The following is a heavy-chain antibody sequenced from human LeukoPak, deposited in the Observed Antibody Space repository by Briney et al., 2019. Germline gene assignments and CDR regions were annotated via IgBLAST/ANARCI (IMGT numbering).Heavy chain of an antibody. V-gene: IGHV3-11*04. CDR1: GFTFTDYY. CDR2: ISGSGVSL. Sequence: GGSLRLSCVASGFTFTDYYMTWIRQTPGKGLEWLSYISGSGVSLFYADSVKGRFTISRDNDADSLYLEMKSLRAEDTGVYYCAASTYLRRPIDYWGRGTLVTVS. CDR3: AASTYLRRPIDY. D-gene: IGHD4-17*01. J-gene: IGHJ4*02.